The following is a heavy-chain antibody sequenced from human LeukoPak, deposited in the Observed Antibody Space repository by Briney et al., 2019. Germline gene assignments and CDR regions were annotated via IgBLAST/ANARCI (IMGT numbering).Heavy chain of an antibody. J-gene: IGHJ6*02. CDR3: ARGGGLDV. D-gene: IGHD3-16*01. CDR2: INHNGNVN. Sequence: GGSLRLSCTASGFTFSSYAMSWVRQAPGKGLEWVASINHNGNVNYYVDSVKGRFTISRDNAKNSLYLQMSNLRAEDTAVYFCARGGGLDVWGQGATVTVSS. CDR1: GFTFSSYA. V-gene: IGHV3-7*03.